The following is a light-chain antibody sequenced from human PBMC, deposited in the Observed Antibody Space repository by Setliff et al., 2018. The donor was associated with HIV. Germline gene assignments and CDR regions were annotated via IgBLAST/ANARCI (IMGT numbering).Light chain of an antibody. J-gene: IGLJ1*01. Sequence: QSALAQPASVSGSPGQSITISCTGTSSDVGGYNCVSWYQQHPGKAPKLMIYDVSNRPSGVSNRFSGSKSGNTASLTISGLQAEDEADYYCSSYTSSITSVFGTGTKVTV. CDR2: DVS. CDR3: SSYTSSITSV. CDR1: SSDVGGYNC. V-gene: IGLV2-14*03.